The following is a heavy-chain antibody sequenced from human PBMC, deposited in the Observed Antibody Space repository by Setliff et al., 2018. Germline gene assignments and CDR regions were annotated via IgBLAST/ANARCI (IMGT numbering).Heavy chain of an antibody. V-gene: IGHV3-7*01. Sequence: PGGSLRLSCAASGFTFSSLWMSWVRQAPGKGLEWVANINQDGSAKYYVDSVKGRFTISRDNAKNSLYLQMNSLRAEDTAVYYCARDPGFRSGTWSLDLWGQGTQVTVSS. D-gene: IGHD3-10*01. CDR1: GFTFSSLW. CDR3: ARDPGFRSGTWSLDL. CDR2: INQDGSAK. J-gene: IGHJ5*02.